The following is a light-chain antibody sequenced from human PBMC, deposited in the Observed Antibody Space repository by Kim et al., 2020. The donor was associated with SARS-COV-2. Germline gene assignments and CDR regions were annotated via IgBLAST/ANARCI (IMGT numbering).Light chain of an antibody. Sequence: PGQSITISCTGTSTDVDGYNTVSWYQQHPGKVPKLIMYDVSKRPSGVSNRLSGSKSGNTASLTISGLQAEDEADYYCSSYTGTTWVFGGGTRLPVL. CDR1: STDVDGYNT. V-gene: IGLV2-14*03. CDR3: SSYTGTTWV. J-gene: IGLJ3*02. CDR2: DVS.